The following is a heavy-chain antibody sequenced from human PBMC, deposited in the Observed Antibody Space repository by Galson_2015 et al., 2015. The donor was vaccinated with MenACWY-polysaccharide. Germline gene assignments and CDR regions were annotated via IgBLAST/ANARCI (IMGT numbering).Heavy chain of an antibody. Sequence: PALVRPPRALTLTCTFSGFSLLTQGVGVSWIRQPPGKALEWLAVIYWDGDNSYSPSLRSRLTVTKDTSKNQVVRTMTNMDPVDTATYYCAHVMITFGGVIGDDAFDVWGPGTMVTVSS. V-gene: IGHV2-5*02. CDR3: AHVMITFGGVIGDDAFDV. D-gene: IGHD3-16*01. CDR1: GFSLLTQGVG. CDR2: IYWDGDN. J-gene: IGHJ3*01.